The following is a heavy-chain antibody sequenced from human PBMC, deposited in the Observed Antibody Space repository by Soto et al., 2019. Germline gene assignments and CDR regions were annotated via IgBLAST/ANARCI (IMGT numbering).Heavy chain of an antibody. CDR2: IYPDDSDT. CDR1: GYSFSIYW. D-gene: IGHD3-9*01. J-gene: IGHJ6*02. V-gene: IGHV5-51*01. CDR3: ARNSLTGYYNYYYSMDV. Sequence: PGESLKISCNSSGYSFSIYWIAWVRLMPGKGLEWMGSIYPDDSDTKYSPSFQGQVTISADKSISAAYLQWSSLKASDTAIYYCARNSLTGYYNYYYSMDVWGQGTTVTVS.